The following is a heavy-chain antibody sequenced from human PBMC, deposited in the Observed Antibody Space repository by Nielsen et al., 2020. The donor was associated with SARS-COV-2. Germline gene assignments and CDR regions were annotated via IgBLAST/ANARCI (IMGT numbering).Heavy chain of an antibody. V-gene: IGHV1-2*04. Sequence: ASVKVSCKASGYTFTGYYMHWVRQAPGQGLEWMGWINPNSGGTNYAQKFQGWVTMTRDTSISTAYMELSRLRSDDTAVYYCATAQPWYQLPMLLDWGQGTLVTVSS. D-gene: IGHD2-2*01. CDR1: GYTFTGYY. J-gene: IGHJ4*02. CDR3: ATAQPWYQLPMLLD. CDR2: INPNSGGT.